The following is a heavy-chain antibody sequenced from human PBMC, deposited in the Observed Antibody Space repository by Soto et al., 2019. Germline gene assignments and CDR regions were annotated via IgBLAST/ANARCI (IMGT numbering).Heavy chain of an antibody. Sequence: QLQLQESGPGLVKPSETLSLTCTVSGASISSSSYYWGWIRQPPGKGLEWIGSIYYGGSTYYNPSLKSRVTISVDTSKNQFSLKLSSVTAADTAVYYCANAVRPGTFDIWGQGTMVTVSS. V-gene: IGHV4-39*01. J-gene: IGHJ3*02. D-gene: IGHD6-19*01. CDR1: GASISSSSYY. CDR3: ANAVRPGTFDI. CDR2: IYYGGST.